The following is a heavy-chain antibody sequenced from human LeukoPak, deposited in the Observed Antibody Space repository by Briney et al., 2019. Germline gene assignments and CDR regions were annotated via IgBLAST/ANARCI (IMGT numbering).Heavy chain of an antibody. CDR2: IYYNGNT. D-gene: IGHD3-16*02. Sequence: PSETLSLACSVSGGSISSSSYYWGWIRQPPGKGLEWIGIIYYNGNTYYNPSLKSRVTRSVDTSKNSFPLKLSSVTAADTAVYYCARGGQGGYDYIWGSYRLSEFDYWGQGALVTVSS. CDR1: GGSISSSSYY. CDR3: ARGGQGGYDYIWGSYRLSEFDY. V-gene: IGHV4-39*02. J-gene: IGHJ4*02.